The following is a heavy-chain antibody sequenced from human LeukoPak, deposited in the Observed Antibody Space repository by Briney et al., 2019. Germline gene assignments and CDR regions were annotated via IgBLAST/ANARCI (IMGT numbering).Heavy chain of an antibody. J-gene: IGHJ4*02. CDR1: GGSISSGGYS. Sequence: SQTLSLTCAVSGGSISSGGYSWSWIRQPPGKGLEWIGYNYHSGSTYYNPSLKSRVTISVDRSENQFSLNLSSVTAADTALYYCARVSTPYYGRGNYFDYWGQGTLVTVFS. CDR3: ARVSTPYYGRGNYFDY. D-gene: IGHD4-17*01. V-gene: IGHV4-30-2*01. CDR2: NYHSGST.